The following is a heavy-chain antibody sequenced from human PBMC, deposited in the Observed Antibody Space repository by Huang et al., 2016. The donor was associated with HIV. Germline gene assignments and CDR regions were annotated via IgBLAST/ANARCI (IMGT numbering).Heavy chain of an antibody. CDR3: ATVYRRFRNHDSGDYYFDY. D-gene: IGHD3-22*01. V-gene: IGHV1-24*01. J-gene: IGHJ4*02. CDR1: GYTLTELS. Sequence: QAQLVQSGAEVKKPGASVKVSCKVSGYTLTELSMDWVRQAPGKGLAWMGGFDPEDGETIYAQKFQDRVTMTEDTATDTAYMELSSLRSEDTAVYYCATVYRRFRNHDSGDYYFDYWDQGTLVTVSS. CDR2: FDPEDGET.